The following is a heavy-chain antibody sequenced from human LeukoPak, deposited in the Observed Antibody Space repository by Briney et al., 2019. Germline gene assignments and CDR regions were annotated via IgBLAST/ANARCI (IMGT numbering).Heavy chain of an antibody. D-gene: IGHD3-16*02. V-gene: IGHV5-51*01. CDR2: INPRDSDT. Sequence: GESLKIPCKVSGYIFTSYWIGWVRQMPGKGLEWMGIINPRDSDTKYSPSFQGQVTISVDKSISTAYLQWSSLKASDTAMYYCARQSVDGRYTFDYWGQGTLVTVSS. J-gene: IGHJ4*02. CDR1: GYIFTSYW. CDR3: ARQSVDGRYTFDY.